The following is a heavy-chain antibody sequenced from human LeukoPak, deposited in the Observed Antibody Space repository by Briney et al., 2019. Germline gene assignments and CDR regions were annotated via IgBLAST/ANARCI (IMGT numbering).Heavy chain of an antibody. J-gene: IGHJ3*02. CDR1: DYSISSIYC. Sequence: TSETLSLTCTVSDYSISSIYCWGWIRQPPGTGLEWIGTICHSGSTNYNPSLKSRVTISVDTSKNQFSLKLSSVTAADTAVYYCARDVTIFGVVTRDAFDIWGQGTMVTVSS. D-gene: IGHD3-3*01. V-gene: IGHV4-38-2*02. CDR3: ARDVTIFGVVTRDAFDI. CDR2: ICHSGST.